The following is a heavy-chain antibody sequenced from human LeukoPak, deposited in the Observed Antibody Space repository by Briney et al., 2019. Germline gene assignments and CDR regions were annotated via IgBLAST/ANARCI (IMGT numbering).Heavy chain of an antibody. CDR2: INHSGST. D-gene: IGHD6-13*01. Sequence: KPSETLSLTCAVYGGSFSGYYWSWIRQPPGKGLEWIGEINHSGSTNYNPSLKSRVTISVDTSKNQFSLKLSSVTAADTAVYYCARSAGSYYYGMDVWGRGTTVTVSS. J-gene: IGHJ6*02. CDR3: ARSAGSYYYGMDV. V-gene: IGHV4-34*01. CDR1: GGSFSGYY.